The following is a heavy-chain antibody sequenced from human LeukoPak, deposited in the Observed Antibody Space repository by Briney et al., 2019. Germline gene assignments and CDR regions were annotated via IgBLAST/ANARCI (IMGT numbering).Heavy chain of an antibody. V-gene: IGHV3-23*01. CDR1: GFTFSSYA. D-gene: IGHD4-17*01. CDR2: ISSSAGNT. J-gene: IGHJ4*02. Sequence: GGSLRHSCAPSGFTFSSYAISGVRQAPRKGLEWVSGISSSAGNTNYADSVKGRFTISRDNSKNTLYLQMNSLRVEDTAVYYCAKAQLRVTTGIDNWGQGTLVTVSS. CDR3: AKAQLRVTTGIDN.